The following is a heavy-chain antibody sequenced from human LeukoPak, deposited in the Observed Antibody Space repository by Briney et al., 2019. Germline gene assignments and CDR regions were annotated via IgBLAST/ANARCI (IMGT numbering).Heavy chain of an antibody. CDR2: VYDSGRS. V-gene: IGHV4-59*01. J-gene: IGHJ6*03. CDR1: GGSTRNYY. D-gene: IGHD3-10*01. CDR3: ARGHGSFGVDYYYYMDV. Sequence: SSETLSLTCIVSGGSTRNYYWNWIRQSPGKGLDWIGNVYDSGRSNYNPSLKSRVIISVDTSKNQFSLKLSSVTAADTAVYYCARGHGSFGVDYYYYMDVWGKGTTVTVSS.